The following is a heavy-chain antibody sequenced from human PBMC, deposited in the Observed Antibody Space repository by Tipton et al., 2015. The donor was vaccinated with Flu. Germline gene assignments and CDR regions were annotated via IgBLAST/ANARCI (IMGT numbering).Heavy chain of an antibody. J-gene: IGHJ5*02. V-gene: IGHV4-38-2*01. D-gene: IGHD2-15*01. CDR1: GYSISSGYY. Sequence: TLSLTCAVSGYSISSGYYWGWIRQPPGKGLEWIGSIYHSGSTYYNPSFKSRVTISVDTSKNQFSLKLSSVTAADTAVYYCARRYCSGGSCVTGWFDPWGQGTLVTVSS. CDR2: IYHSGST. CDR3: ARRYCSGGSCVTGWFDP.